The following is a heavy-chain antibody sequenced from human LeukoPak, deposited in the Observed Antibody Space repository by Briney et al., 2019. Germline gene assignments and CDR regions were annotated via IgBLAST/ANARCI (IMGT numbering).Heavy chain of an antibody. CDR1: GYTFTGYY. J-gene: IGHJ4*02. CDR3: ARAYYYDSSGFPPGY. V-gene: IGHV1-2*02. D-gene: IGHD3-22*01. CDR2: INPNSGGT. Sequence: ASVKVSCKASGYTFTGYYMHWVRQAPGQGLEWMGWINPNSGGTNYAQKFQGRVTMTRDTSISTAYMELSRLRSDDTAVYYCARAYYYDSSGFPPGYWGRGTLVTVSS.